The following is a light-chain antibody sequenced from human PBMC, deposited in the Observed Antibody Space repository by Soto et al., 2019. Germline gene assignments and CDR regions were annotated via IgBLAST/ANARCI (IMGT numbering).Light chain of an antibody. J-gene: IGKJ4*01. CDR2: GAS. CDR3: QQYGDSLT. CDR1: QSVSSTY. Sequence: EIVLTQSPGTLSLSPGERATLACRASQSVSSTYLAWYQQKPGQAPSLLIYGASSRATGIPDRFSGRGSGTDFTLTISRLEAEDFAVYYCQQYGDSLTFGGGTKVEIK. V-gene: IGKV3-20*01.